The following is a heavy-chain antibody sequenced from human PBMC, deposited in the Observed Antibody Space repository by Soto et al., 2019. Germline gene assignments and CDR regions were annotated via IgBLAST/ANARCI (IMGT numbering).Heavy chain of an antibody. CDR3: AREAEYSSSGTDY. D-gene: IGHD6-6*01. J-gene: IGHJ4*02. V-gene: IGHV3-33*01. Sequence: GGSLKLSCAASGFTFSSYGMHWVRQAPGKGLEWVAVIWYDGSNKYYADSVKGRFTISRDNSKNTLYLQMNSLRAEDTAVYYCAREAEYSSSGTDYWGQGTLVTVSS. CDR1: GFTFSSYG. CDR2: IWYDGSNK.